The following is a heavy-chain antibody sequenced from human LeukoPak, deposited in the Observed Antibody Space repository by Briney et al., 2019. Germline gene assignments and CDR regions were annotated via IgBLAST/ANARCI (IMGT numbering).Heavy chain of an antibody. D-gene: IGHD6-19*01. J-gene: IGHJ4*02. CDR3: ARDSSGWYYDY. CDR1: VGTFSSYA. Sequence: ASVKVSCKASVGTFSSYAISWVRQAPGQGLEWRGGSIPIFGTANYAQKFQGRATITADKSTSTAYMELSSLRSEDTAVYYCARDSSGWYYDYWGQGTLVTVSS. V-gene: IGHV1-69*06. CDR2: SIPIFGTA.